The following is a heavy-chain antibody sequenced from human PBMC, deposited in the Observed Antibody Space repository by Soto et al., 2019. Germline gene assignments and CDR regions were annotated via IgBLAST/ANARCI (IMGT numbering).Heavy chain of an antibody. CDR2: IIARTGST. Sequence: ASVKVSCKASGYIFTNSYIHWARQAPGQGLEWMGRIIARTGSTIYAQKFRGRVTMTRDTSTRTLYMELTSLRSEDTAVYYCVRDHGYHDFDYWRQGTLVTVSS. CDR1: GYIFTNSY. J-gene: IGHJ4*02. D-gene: IGHD6-13*01. V-gene: IGHV1-46*01. CDR3: VRDHGYHDFDY.